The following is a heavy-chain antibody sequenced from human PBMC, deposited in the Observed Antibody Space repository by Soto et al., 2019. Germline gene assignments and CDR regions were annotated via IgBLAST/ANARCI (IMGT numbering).Heavy chain of an antibody. CDR3: AHRRSTYYYDNTFDP. J-gene: IGHJ5*02. Sequence: SGPTLVNPTQTLTLTCTFSGFSLSTSGVGVGWIRQPPGKALEWLALIYWDDERYSPSLKSRLTITKDTSKNQVVLTMTNMDPVDTATYYCAHRRSTYYYDNTFDPWGQGTLVTVSS. CDR2: IYWDDE. D-gene: IGHD3-22*01. V-gene: IGHV2-5*02. CDR1: GFSLSTSGVG.